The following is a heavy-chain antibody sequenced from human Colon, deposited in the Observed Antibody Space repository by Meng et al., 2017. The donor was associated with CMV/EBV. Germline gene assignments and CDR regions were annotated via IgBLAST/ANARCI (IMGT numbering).Heavy chain of an antibody. J-gene: IGHJ4*02. CDR3: ARDKGVRTFDT. D-gene: IGHD2-21*01. V-gene: IGHV3-30*02. Sequence: QVQLVESGGGVVQPGESLRLGCAASGIPFSSSGMHWVRQAPGKGLEWVALIRHDGSNEYYAESVRGRFTISRDNSKNTVYLQMNSLRSEDTAVYYCARDKGVRTFDTWGQGILVTVSS. CDR1: GIPFSSSG. CDR2: IRHDGSNE.